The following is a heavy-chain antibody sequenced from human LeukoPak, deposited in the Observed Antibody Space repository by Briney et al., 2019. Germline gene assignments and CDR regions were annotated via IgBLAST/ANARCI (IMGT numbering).Heavy chain of an antibody. D-gene: IGHD1-26*01. Sequence: SETLSLTCTVSGGSISSGGYYWSWIRQHPGKGLEWIGYIYYSGSTYYNPSLKSRVTISVDTSKNQFSLKLTSVTAADTAIYYCTRESGAFSPFGFWGQGTLVTVSS. CDR3: TRESGAFSPFGF. V-gene: IGHV4-31*03. CDR1: GGSISSGGYY. J-gene: IGHJ4*02. CDR2: IYYSGST.